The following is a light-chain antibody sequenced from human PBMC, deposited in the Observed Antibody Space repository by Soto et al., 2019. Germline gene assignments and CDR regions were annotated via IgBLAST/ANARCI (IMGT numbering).Light chain of an antibody. CDR2: NNN. CDR1: SSNIGSNS. V-gene: IGLV1-44*01. J-gene: IGLJ3*02. CDR3: AAWDTSLKVV. Sequence: QSVLTQPPSVSATPGQRVTISCSGGSSNIGSNSVNWYQQVPGMAPKLLIYNNNQRPSEVPDRFSGSKSGTSASLAISGLQSDDEADFYCAAWDTSLKVVFGGGTKLTVL.